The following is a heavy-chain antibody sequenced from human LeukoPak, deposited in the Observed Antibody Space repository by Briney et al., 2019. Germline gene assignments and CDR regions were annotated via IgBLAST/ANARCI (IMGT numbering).Heavy chain of an antibody. D-gene: IGHD6-19*01. J-gene: IGHJ4*02. CDR2: IYYSGST. Sequence: SETLSLTCTVSGGSITYYYWNWIRQPPGKGLEWIGYIYYSGSTNYNPSLKSRVTISVDTSKNQFSLKLTSVTAADTAVYYCARDRPGYSSGWYHLAYWGQGTLVTVSS. CDR1: GGSITYYY. CDR3: ARDRPGYSSGWYHLAY. V-gene: IGHV4-59*13.